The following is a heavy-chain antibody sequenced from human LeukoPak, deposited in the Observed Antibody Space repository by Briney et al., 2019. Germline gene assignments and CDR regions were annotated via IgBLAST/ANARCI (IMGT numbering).Heavy chain of an antibody. D-gene: IGHD6-6*01. Sequence: PSETLSLTCAVYGGSFSGYYWSWIRQPPGKGLDWIGEINHSGSTNYNPSLKSRVTISVDTSKNQFSLKLSSVTAADTAVYYCARAPSIAARSGLYNWFDPWGQGTLVTVSS. CDR3: ARAPSIAARSGLYNWFDP. CDR2: INHSGST. V-gene: IGHV4-34*01. CDR1: GGSFSGYY. J-gene: IGHJ5*02.